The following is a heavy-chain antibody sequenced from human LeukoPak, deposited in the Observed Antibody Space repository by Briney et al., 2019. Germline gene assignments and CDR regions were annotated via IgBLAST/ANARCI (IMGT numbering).Heavy chain of an antibody. V-gene: IGHV4-59*08. CDR2: IYYSGTT. D-gene: IGHD5-12*01. Sequence: PSETLSLTCTVCGGSISTYYWSWIRQPPGEGLEWIGSIYYSGTTNSNPSLKSRATISVDTSKNHLSLKVSSVTAADTAVYYCARGLRYSGSASYFDYWGQGTLVTVSS. CDR1: GGSISTYY. J-gene: IGHJ4*02. CDR3: ARGLRYSGSASYFDY.